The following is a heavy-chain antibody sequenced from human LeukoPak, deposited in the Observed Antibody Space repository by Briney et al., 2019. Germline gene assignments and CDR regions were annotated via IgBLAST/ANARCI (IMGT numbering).Heavy chain of an antibody. CDR1: GGSITSGSYY. V-gene: IGHV4-61*02. CDR2: IYSSGST. D-gene: IGHD3-3*01. Sequence: SETLSLTCIVSGGSITSGSYYWNWIRQPAGKGLEWIGRIYSSGSTNYNPSLKSRVTISVDTSKNQFSLNLNSVTAADTAVYYCARWYYDFWSGYSSAKAFDIWGQGTMVTVSS. CDR3: ARWYYDFWSGYSSAKAFDI. J-gene: IGHJ3*02.